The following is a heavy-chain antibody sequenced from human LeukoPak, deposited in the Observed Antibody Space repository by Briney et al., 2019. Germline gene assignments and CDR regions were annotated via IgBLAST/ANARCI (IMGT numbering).Heavy chain of an antibody. CDR2: INSDGSST. CDR1: GFTFSDYY. CDR3: AREHCSGGSCYSDY. V-gene: IGHV3-74*01. J-gene: IGHJ4*02. Sequence: GGSLRLSCAASGFTFSDYYMSWIRQAPGKGLVWVSRINSDGSSTSYADSVKGRFTISRDNAKNTLYLQMNSLRAEDTAVYYCAREHCSGGSCYSDYWGQGTLVTVSS. D-gene: IGHD2-15*01.